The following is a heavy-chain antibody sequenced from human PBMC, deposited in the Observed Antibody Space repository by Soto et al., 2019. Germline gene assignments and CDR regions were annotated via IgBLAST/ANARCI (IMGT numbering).Heavy chain of an antibody. CDR3: ANGRSRGSGSYSLLYYYGMDV. CDR2: ISGSGGST. D-gene: IGHD3-10*01. V-gene: IGHV3-23*01. CDR1: GFTFSSYA. Sequence: GGSLRLSCAASGFTFSSYAMSWVRQAPGKGLEWVSAISGSGGSTYYADSVKGRFTISRDNSKNTLYLQMNSLRAEDTAVYYCANGRSRGSGSYSLLYYYGMDVWGQGTTVTVSS. J-gene: IGHJ6*02.